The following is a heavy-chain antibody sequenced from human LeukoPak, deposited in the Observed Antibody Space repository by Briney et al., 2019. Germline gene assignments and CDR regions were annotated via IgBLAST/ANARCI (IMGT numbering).Heavy chain of an antibody. J-gene: IGHJ4*02. V-gene: IGHV3-30-3*01. CDR2: ISYDGSNK. D-gene: IGHD3-3*01. CDR1: GFTFSSYA. CDR3: ARGRVWSGYYTPRFDY. Sequence: SLRLSCAASGFTFSSYAMHWVRQAPGKGLEWVAVISYDGSNKYYADSVKGRFTISRDNSKNTLYLQMNSLRAEDTAVYYCARGRVWSGYYTPRFDYWGQGTLVTVSS.